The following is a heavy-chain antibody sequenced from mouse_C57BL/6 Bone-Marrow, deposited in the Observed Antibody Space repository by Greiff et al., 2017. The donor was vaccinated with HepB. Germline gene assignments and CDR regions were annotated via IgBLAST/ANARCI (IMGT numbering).Heavy chain of an antibody. V-gene: IGHV3-6*01. CDR2: ISYDGSN. Sequence: ESGPGLVKPSQSLSLTCSVTGYSITSGYYWNWIRQFPGNKLEWMGYISYDGSNNYNPSLKNRISITRDTSKNQFFLKLNSVTTEDTATYYCARGVGNYYGSSPWFAYWGQGTLVTVSA. J-gene: IGHJ3*01. CDR3: ARGVGNYYGSSPWFAY. D-gene: IGHD1-1*01. CDR1: GYSITSGYY.